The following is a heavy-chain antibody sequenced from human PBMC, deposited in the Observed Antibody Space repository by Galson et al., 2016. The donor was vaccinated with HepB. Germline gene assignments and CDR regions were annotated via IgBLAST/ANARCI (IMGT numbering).Heavy chain of an antibody. J-gene: IGHJ4*02. D-gene: IGHD3-16*01. Sequence: SEPLSLTCFVSGGSISDRLYYWAWIRQPPGKGLEWIATVYYAGNTYYNPSLNGRVTISLDASRSEFYFKLTSLTATDTAVYFCARPHYDSGGGYWGQGTLVTAS. CDR1: GGSISDRLYY. CDR2: VYYAGNT. V-gene: IGHV4-39*01. CDR3: ARPHYDSGGGY.